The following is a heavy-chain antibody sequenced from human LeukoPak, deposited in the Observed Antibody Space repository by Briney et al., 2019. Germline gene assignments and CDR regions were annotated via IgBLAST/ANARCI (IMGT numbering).Heavy chain of an antibody. D-gene: IGHD1-26*01. CDR1: GXTFSGYC. Sequence: QPGGSLRLSYAASGXTFSGYCTNWVRQAPGKGLVWVSRINGDGSITNYADSVKGRFTISRDNAKNTLYLQMNSLRAEDTAIYYCAIMYSGASGAFDYWGQGTLVTVSS. CDR3: AIMYSGASGAFDY. CDR2: INGDGSIT. J-gene: IGHJ4*02. V-gene: IGHV3-74*01.